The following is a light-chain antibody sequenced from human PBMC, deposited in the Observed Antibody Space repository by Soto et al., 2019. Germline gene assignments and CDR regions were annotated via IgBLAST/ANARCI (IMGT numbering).Light chain of an antibody. CDR1: SSDVGGYNY. V-gene: IGLV2-11*01. CDR3: SSYTSSSTGV. Sequence: QSALTQPRSVSGSPAQSVTISCTGTSSDVGGYNYVSWYQQYPGKAPKLIIYDVNKRPSGVPDRFSGSKSGNTASLTISGLQAEDEADYYCSSYTSSSTGVFGTGTKVTVL. J-gene: IGLJ1*01. CDR2: DVN.